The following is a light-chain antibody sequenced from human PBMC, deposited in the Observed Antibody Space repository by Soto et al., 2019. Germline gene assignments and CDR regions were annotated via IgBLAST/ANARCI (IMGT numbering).Light chain of an antibody. CDR2: DVS. CDR1: QGVTTN. CDR3: QQYNNWPFS. V-gene: IGKV3-15*01. Sequence: TQSSASLSVSPGERGTLSCRAGQGVTTNFAWYQQKSGQSPRLLTYDVSTRATGVPARFSGTGSETDFTPTISGLQSEDSAVYFCQQYNNWPFSFGQGTRLEIK. J-gene: IGKJ5*01.